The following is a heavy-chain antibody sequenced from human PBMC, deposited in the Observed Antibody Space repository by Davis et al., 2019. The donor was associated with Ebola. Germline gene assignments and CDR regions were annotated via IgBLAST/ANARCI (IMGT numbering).Heavy chain of an antibody. CDR3: AKGEEGNYYYYGMDV. CDR1: GFTFSSYA. J-gene: IGHJ6*02. V-gene: IGHV3-23*01. D-gene: IGHD3-10*01. Sequence: PGGSLRLSCAASGFTFSSYAMHWVRQAPGKGLEWVSAISGSGGSTYYADSVKGRFTISRDNSKNTLYLKMNSLRAEDTAVYYCAKGEEGNYYYYGMDVWGQGTTVTVSS. CDR2: ISGSGGST.